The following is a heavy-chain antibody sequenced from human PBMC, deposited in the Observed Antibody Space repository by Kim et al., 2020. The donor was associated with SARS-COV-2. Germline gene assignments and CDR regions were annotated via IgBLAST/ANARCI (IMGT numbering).Heavy chain of an antibody. CDR3: VKDALGGVIVPDYLDV. V-gene: IGHV3-30*18. CDR2: ISYDGRNQ. Sequence: GRSLRLSCAASGFSFSTYGMHWVRQAPGKGLEWVAVISYDGRNQYYGDSVKGRFTISRDNSMNTVFLQVNSLRPEDTAVYYCVKDALGGVIVPDYLDVWG. CDR1: GFSFSTYG. J-gene: IGHJ3*01. D-gene: IGHD3-16*02.